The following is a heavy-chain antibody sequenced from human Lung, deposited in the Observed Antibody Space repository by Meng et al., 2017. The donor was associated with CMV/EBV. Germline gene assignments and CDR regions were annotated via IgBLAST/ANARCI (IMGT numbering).Heavy chain of an antibody. CDR3: ARDNYGDYGDAFDI. Sequence: GESXKISCAASGFTFSSYAMHWVRQAPGKGLEWVAVISYDGSNKYYADSVKGRFTISRDNSKNTLYLQMNSLRAEDTAVYYCARDNYGDYGDAFDIWGPGTXVTVAS. V-gene: IGHV3-30-3*01. CDR1: GFTFSSYA. CDR2: ISYDGSNK. D-gene: IGHD4-17*01. J-gene: IGHJ3*02.